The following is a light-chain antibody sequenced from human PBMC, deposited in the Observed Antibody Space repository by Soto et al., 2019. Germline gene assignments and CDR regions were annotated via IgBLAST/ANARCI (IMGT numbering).Light chain of an antibody. CDR3: QQRSNWPVT. J-gene: IGKJ5*01. CDR2: DAS. CDR1: QSVSSY. V-gene: IGKV3-11*01. Sequence: EVVLTQSPATLSLSPGERATLSCRASQSVSSYLAWYQQKPGQAPRLLIYDASNRATGIPARFSGSGSGTDFTLTISSLEPEDVAVYHCQQRSNWPVTFGQGTRLEIK.